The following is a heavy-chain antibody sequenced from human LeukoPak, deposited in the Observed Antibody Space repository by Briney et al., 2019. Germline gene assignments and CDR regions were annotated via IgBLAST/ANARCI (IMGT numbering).Heavy chain of an antibody. V-gene: IGHV4-39*07. CDR2: IYYSGST. D-gene: IGHD3-22*01. CDR3: ARGVTMIVVVITEYYFDY. CDR1: GGSISSSSYY. Sequence: SETLSLTCTVSGGSISSSSYYWGWIRQPPGKGLEWIGSIYYSGSTYYNPSPKSRVTISVDTSKNQFSLKLSSVTAADTAVYYCARGVTMIVVVITEYYFDYWGQGTLVTVSS. J-gene: IGHJ4*02.